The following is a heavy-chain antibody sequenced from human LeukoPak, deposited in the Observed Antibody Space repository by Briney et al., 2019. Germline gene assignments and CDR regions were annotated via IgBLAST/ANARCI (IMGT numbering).Heavy chain of an antibody. V-gene: IGHV4-59*01. D-gene: IGHD3-22*01. CDR2: IYYSGST. CDR1: AGSISSYY. CDR3: ARGDYYDSSGYYSPSRGAFDI. Sequence: SETLSLTCTVSAGSISSYYWSWIRQPPGKGLEWIGYIYYSGSTNYNPSLKSRVTISVDTSKNQFSLKLSSVTAADTAVYYCARGDYYDSSGYYSPSRGAFDIWGQGTMVTVSS. J-gene: IGHJ3*02.